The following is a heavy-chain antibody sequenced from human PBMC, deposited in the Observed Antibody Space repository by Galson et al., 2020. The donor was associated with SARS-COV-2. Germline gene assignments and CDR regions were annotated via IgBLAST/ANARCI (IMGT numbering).Heavy chain of an antibody. J-gene: IGHJ3*02. V-gene: IGHV1-69*05. CDR3: ARNRGGYYDNSGYYYGTFKI. CDR1: GGTFSSFA. CDR2: IIPMFRKA. D-gene: IGHD3-22*01. Sequence: ASVKVSCKASGGTFSSFAISWVRQAPGQGLEWMGGIIPMFRKADYAQQFQGRVTITTDESTSTAYMELSSLRSEDTAVYYCARNRGGYYDNSGYYYGTFKIWCQGTMVTVSS.